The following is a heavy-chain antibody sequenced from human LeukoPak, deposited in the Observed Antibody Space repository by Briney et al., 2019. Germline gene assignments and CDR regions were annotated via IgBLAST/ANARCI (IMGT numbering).Heavy chain of an antibody. V-gene: IGHV1-8*01. CDR1: GYTFTSYD. D-gene: IGHD5-18*01. Sequence: ASVKVSCKASGYTFTSYDINWVRQATGQGLEWMGWMNPNSGNTGYAQKFQGRVTMTRNTSISTAYMELSSLRSEDTAVYYCARVVDTAMVTDGYYFDYWGQGTLVTVSS. CDR2: MNPNSGNT. J-gene: IGHJ4*02. CDR3: ARVVDTAMVTDGYYFDY.